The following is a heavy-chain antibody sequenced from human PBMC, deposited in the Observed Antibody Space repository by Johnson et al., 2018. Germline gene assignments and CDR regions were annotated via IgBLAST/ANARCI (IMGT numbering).Heavy chain of an antibody. CDR1: GGTFSNYA. D-gene: IGHD4-17*01. J-gene: IGHJ6*02. CDR2: IYPFFGTT. Sequence: QVQLVESGAEVKKPGSSVRVSCTASGGTFSNYAISWVRQAPGQGLEWMGGIYPFFGTTNYAQKFQGRVTLTADESTSTAYMELSSLSSEDTAVYYWATDGLRDPTNSYSGMDVWGQGTTVIVSS. V-gene: IGHV1-69*01. CDR3: ATDGLRDPTNSYSGMDV.